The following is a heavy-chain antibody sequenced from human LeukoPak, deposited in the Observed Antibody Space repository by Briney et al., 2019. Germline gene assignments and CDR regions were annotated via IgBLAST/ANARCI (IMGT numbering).Heavy chain of an antibody. D-gene: IGHD3-3*02. CDR1: GFTFSSYA. CDR2: ISYDGSNK. Sequence: GRSLRLSCAASGFTFSSYAMHWVRQAPGKGLEWVAVISYDGSNKYYADSVKGRFTISRDNSKNTLYLQMNSLRAEDTAVYYCARDVLAEHWFDPWGQGTLVTVSS. CDR3: ARDVLAEHWFDP. V-gene: IGHV3-30*04. J-gene: IGHJ5*02.